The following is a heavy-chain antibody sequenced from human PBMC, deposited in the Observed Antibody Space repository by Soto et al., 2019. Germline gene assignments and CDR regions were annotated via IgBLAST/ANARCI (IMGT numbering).Heavy chain of an antibody. CDR1: GYTFTRYG. CDR2: ISGYNGDT. J-gene: IGHJ6*02. D-gene: IGHD1-1*01. Sequence: QGQLVQSGPEVKKPGASVKVSCKASGYTFTRYGISWVRQAPGQGREWMGWISGYNGDTNYAKKVQGRVTMTIDTSTSTAYMELRSLTSDDTAIYYCAKNGQLPYYYSGMDVWGQGTTVTVSS. V-gene: IGHV1-18*01. CDR3: AKNGQLPYYYSGMDV.